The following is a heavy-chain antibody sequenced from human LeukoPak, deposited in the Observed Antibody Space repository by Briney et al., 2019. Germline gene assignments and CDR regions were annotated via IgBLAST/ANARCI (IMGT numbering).Heavy chain of an antibody. J-gene: IGHJ4*02. D-gene: IGHD6-13*01. V-gene: IGHV4-59*08. CDR3: ARLAAAGYYFDY. CDR2: IYYSGST. Sequence: PSETLSLTCTVSGGSISSYYWSWIRHPPGKGLEWIGYIYYSGSTNYNPSLKSRVTISVDTSKNQFSLKLSSVTAADTAVYYCARLAAAGYYFDYWGQGTLVTVSS. CDR1: GGSISSYY.